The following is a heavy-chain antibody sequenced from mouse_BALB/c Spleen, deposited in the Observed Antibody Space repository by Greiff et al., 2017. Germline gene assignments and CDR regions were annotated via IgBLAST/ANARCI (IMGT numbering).Heavy chain of an antibody. J-gene: IGHJ4*01. V-gene: IGHV1-9*01. CDR2: ILPGSGST. CDR3: ASPVQARFYAIDD. Sequence: QVQLQQSGAELMKPGASVKISCKATGYTFSSYWIEWVKQRPGHGLEWIGEILPGSGSTNYNEKFKGKATFTADTSSNTAYMQLSSLTSEDSAVYYCASPVQARFYAIDDWGQGTSVTVSS. CDR1: GYTFSSYW.